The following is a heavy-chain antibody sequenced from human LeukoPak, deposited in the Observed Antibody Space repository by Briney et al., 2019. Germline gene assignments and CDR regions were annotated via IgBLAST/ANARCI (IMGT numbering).Heavy chain of an antibody. J-gene: IGHJ4*02. CDR1: GFTFSSYG. Sequence: GGSLRLSCAASGFTFSSYGMHWVRQAPGKGLEWVAVISYDGSNKYYADSVKGRFTISRDNSKNTLYLQMSSLRAEDTAVYYCVRVWDYWGQGALVTVSS. CDR2: ISYDGSNK. V-gene: IGHV3-30*03. CDR3: VRVWDY. D-gene: IGHD3-16*01.